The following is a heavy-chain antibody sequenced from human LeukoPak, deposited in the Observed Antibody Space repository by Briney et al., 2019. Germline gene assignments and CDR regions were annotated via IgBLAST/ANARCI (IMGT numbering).Heavy chain of an antibody. V-gene: IGHV3-30*18. CDR1: GFIFSSYG. J-gene: IGHJ4*02. D-gene: IGHD4-11*01. CDR2: ISYDGSNK. CDR3: AKAHSEPIDY. Sequence: GGSLRLSCAASGFIFSSYGMHWVRQAPGKGLEWVAVISYDGSNKYYADSVKGRFTISRDNSKNTLYLQMNSLRAEDTAVYYCAKAHSEPIDYWGQGTLVTVSS.